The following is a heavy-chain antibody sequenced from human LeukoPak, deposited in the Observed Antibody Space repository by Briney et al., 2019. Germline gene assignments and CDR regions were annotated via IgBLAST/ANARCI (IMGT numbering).Heavy chain of an antibody. V-gene: IGHV4-39*07. D-gene: IGHD5-18*01. Sequence: SETLSLSCTVSGGSLTSTSHYWDWVRQPPGKGLEWLGSIYSSGSTYYNPSLKSRVTISVDTSKNQFSLKLSSVTAADTAVYYCARDRPRLRGYSYGYYYYMDVWGKGTTVTVSS. CDR3: ARDRPRLRGYSYGYYYYMDV. CDR1: GGSLTSTSHY. J-gene: IGHJ6*03. CDR2: IYSSGST.